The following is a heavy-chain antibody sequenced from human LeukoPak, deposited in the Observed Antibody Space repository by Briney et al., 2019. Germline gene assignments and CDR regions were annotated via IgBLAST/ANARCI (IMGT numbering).Heavy chain of an antibody. J-gene: IGHJ4*02. CDR1: GGSVSRSTYF. Sequence: SETLSLTCTVSGGSVSRSTYFWAWIRQPPGKGLEWIGSIYYSGSTYYNPSLKSRVTVSVDTSKNHFSLKLTSVTAADTAVYYCVGVVTAGTAYFDYWGQGNLLTVSS. CDR3: VGVVTAGTAYFDY. D-gene: IGHD2-21*02. V-gene: IGHV4-39*02. CDR2: IYYSGST.